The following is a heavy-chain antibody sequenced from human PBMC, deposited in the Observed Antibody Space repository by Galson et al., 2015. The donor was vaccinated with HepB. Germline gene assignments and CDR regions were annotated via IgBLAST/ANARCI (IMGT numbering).Heavy chain of an antibody. J-gene: IGHJ4*02. V-gene: IGHV3-23*01. CDR2: ISGGGGST. Sequence: SLRLSCAASGFTFSSYAMSWVRQAPGKGLEWVSSISGGGGSTYYADSVKGRFTISRGNSKNTVSLQMNSLRAEDMALYYCAKAPGRDSSGFPAYFDSWGQGTLVTVSS. CDR1: GFTFSSYA. CDR3: AKAPGRDSSGFPAYFDS. D-gene: IGHD3-22*01.